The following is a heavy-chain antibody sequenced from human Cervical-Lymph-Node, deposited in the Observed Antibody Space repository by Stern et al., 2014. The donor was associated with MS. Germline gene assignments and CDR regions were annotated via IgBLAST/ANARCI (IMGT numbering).Heavy chain of an antibody. CDR1: GGSITSYY. D-gene: IGHD6-25*01. J-gene: IGHJ4*02. CDR2: IYYSVNT. Sequence: QLQLQESGPGLVKPSETLSLTCSVSGGSITSYYWSWIRQPPGKGLEWIGYIYYSVNTNYNPSLKSRVTISLDTSKNQFSLKLTSVTAADTAVYYCARRRAALESWGQGALVTVSS. V-gene: IGHV4-59*08. CDR3: ARRRAALES.